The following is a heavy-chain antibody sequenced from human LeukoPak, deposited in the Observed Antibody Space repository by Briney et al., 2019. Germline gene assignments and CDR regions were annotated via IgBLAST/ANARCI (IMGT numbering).Heavy chain of an antibody. CDR1: GGSISSYY. J-gene: IGHJ5*02. D-gene: IGHD6-13*01. Sequence: SETLSLTCTVSGGSISSYYWSWTRQPAGKGLEWIGRIYTSGSTNYNPSLKSRVTMSVDTSKNQFSLKLSSVTAADTAVYYCARDKAASGQLANWFDPWGQGTLVTVSS. CDR3: ARDKAASGQLANWFDP. CDR2: IYTSGST. V-gene: IGHV4-4*07.